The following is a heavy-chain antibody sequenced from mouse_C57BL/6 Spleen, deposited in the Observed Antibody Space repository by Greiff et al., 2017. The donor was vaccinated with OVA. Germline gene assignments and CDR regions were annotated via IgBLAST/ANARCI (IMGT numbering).Heavy chain of an antibody. V-gene: IGHV1-64*01. CDR2: IHPNSGST. D-gene: IGHD2-13*01. J-gene: IGHJ1*03. Sequence: QVQLQQPGAELVKPGASVKLSCKASGYTFTSYWMHWVKQRPGQGLEWIGMIHPNSGSTNYNEKFKSKATLTVDKSSSTAYMQLSSLTSEDSAVYHCESTHSAQRLLVYRGVGGTGTADTV. CDR1: GYTFTSYW. CDR3: ESTHSAQRLLVYRGV.